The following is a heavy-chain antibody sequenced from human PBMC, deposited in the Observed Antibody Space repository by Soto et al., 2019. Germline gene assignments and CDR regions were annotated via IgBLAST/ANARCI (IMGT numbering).Heavy chain of an antibody. J-gene: IGHJ6*02. CDR3: ARDLDSSGYYGNYYYYGMDV. Sequence: GGSLRLSCAASGFTVSSNYMSWVRQAPGKGLEWVSVIYSGGSTYYADSVKGRFTISRDNSKNTLYLQMNSLRAEDTAVYYCARDLDSSGYYGNYYYYGMDVWGQGTTVTVSS. CDR1: GFTVSSNY. V-gene: IGHV3-53*01. D-gene: IGHD3-22*01. CDR2: IYSGGST.